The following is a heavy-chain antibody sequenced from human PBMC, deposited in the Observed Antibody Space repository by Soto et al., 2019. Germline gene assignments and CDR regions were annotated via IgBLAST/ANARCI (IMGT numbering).Heavy chain of an antibody. CDR3: AREGSGYYSH. V-gene: IGHV4-59*01. D-gene: IGHD3-22*01. J-gene: IGHJ4*02. CDR1: GGSISVYY. Sequence: SETLSLTCTISGGSISVYYWSWIRQPPGQALEWIGYIYDSGSPYYNPSLRSRVIISADTSKNQISLKLTSATAADTAVYYCAREGSGYYSHWGQGTPVTVSS. CDR2: IYDSGSP.